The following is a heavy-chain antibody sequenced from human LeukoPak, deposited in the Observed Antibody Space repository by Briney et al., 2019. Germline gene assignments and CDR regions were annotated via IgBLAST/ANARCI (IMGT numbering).Heavy chain of an antibody. CDR1: GFTFGDYA. Sequence: GGSLRLSCTASGFTFGDYAMSWVRQAPGKGLEWVGFIRSKVYGGTTEYAASVKGRFTISRDNAKNSLYLQMNSLRAEDTAVYYCARVEDGYTHYWGQGTLVTVSS. V-gene: IGHV3-49*04. J-gene: IGHJ4*02. D-gene: IGHD5-24*01. CDR3: ARVEDGYTHY. CDR2: IRSKVYGGTT.